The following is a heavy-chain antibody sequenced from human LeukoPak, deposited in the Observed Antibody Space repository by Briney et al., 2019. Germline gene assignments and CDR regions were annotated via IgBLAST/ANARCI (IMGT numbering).Heavy chain of an antibody. CDR3: ARLADCSSTSCYDH. CDR2: IYYSGST. Sequence: PSETLSLTCTVSGGSISSSIYYWGWIRQPPGKWLEWLGSIYYSGSTYYNPSLKSRVIISVDTSKNQFSLKLKSVTATDMAVYYCARLADCSSTSCYDHWGQGTLVTVSS. D-gene: IGHD2-2*01. J-gene: IGHJ4*02. V-gene: IGHV4-39*01. CDR1: GGSISSSIYY.